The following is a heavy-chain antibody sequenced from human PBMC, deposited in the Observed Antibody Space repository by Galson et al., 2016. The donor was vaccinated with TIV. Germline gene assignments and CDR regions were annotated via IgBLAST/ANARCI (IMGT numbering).Heavy chain of an antibody. CDR3: AKEGAFFAHGMDG. Sequence: SLRLSCAASGFTFDDYGMHWVRQAPGKGLKWVSGITLNSGTIGYGDSVKGRFTISRDNAKNFLYLQMNSLRTEDTALYYCAKEGAFFAHGMDGWGQGTTVTVSS. V-gene: IGHV3-9*01. D-gene: IGHD3-3*01. CDR2: ITLNSGTI. J-gene: IGHJ6*02. CDR1: GFTFDDYG.